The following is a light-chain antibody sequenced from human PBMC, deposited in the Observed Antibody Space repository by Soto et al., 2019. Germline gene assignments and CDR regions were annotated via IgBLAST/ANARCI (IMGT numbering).Light chain of an antibody. Sequence: QSALTQPASVSVSPGQSITISCTGTSSDVGSYNYVSWYQQKPGKAPKLMIYEVSNRPSGVSNRFSGSKSGNTASLTISGLQAEDEANYYCISYTSISTRVFGGGTQLTVL. CDR2: EVS. V-gene: IGLV2-14*01. CDR1: SSDVGSYNY. CDR3: ISYTSISTRV. J-gene: IGLJ3*02.